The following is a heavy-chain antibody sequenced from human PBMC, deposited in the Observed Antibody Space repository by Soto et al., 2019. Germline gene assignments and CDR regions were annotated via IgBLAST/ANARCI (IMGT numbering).Heavy chain of an antibody. CDR3: ANIVVTIIVYQYYYGMDV. D-gene: IGHD2-21*01. Sequence: QVQLVQSGAEVKKPGSSVKVSCKASGGTFSSYVLSWVRQAPGQGLEWMGRIIPFLNISSFAQKFQGRVTITADESTSTAYMELRSRRSEDSAVYYCANIVVTIIVYQYYYGMDVWGQGTAVTVSS. J-gene: IGHJ6*02. CDR2: IIPFLNIS. V-gene: IGHV1-69*02. CDR1: GGTFSSYV.